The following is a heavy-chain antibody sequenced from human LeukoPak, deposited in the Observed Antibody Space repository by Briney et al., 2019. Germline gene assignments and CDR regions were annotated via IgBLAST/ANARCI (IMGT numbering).Heavy chain of an antibody. CDR3: ARDPPDPGYYESSGSDY. Sequence: GGSLRLSCAASGFTFSSYWMSWVRQAPGKGLEWVANIKQDGSEKYYVDSVKGRFSISRDNAKNSLYLQMNSLRAEDTAVYYCARDPPDPGYYESSGSDYWGQGTLVTVSS. D-gene: IGHD3-22*01. CDR2: IKQDGSEK. CDR1: GFTFSSYW. V-gene: IGHV3-7*01. J-gene: IGHJ4*02.